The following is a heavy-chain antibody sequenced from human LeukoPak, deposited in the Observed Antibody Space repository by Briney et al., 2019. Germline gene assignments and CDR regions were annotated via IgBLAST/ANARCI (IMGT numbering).Heavy chain of an antibody. V-gene: IGHV3-7*01. Sequence: GGSLRLSCAASGFTFSSYGMHWVRQAPGKGLEWVANIKQDGSEKYYVVSVKGRFTISGDNAKNSLYLQMNSMRAEDTAVYYCARVLVRFRRALYYDFWSGSNDAFDIWGPGTMVTVSS. D-gene: IGHD3-3*01. CDR3: ARVLVRFRRALYYDFWSGSNDAFDI. CDR2: IKQDGSEK. CDR1: GFTFSSYG. J-gene: IGHJ3*02.